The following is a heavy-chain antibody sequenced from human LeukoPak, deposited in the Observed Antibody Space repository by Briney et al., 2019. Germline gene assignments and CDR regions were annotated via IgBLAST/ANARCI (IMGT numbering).Heavy chain of an antibody. CDR1: VGSFSGSY. J-gene: IGHJ4*02. D-gene: IGHD6-19*01. Sequence: LEALSLTCVLYVGSFSGSYWSCMRHPVGKGLGWIGRIHTSGITNHNPSLNSRVTTSVDTSNNPFSLNLSSVTAADTAVYYCARETEVPGGRSWDFWGQGTLVTVSS. CDR2: IHTSGIT. V-gene: IGHV4-4*07. CDR3: ARETEVPGGRSWDF.